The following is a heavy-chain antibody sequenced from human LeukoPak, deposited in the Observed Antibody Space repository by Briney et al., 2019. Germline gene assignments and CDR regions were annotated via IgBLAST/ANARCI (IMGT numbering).Heavy chain of an antibody. CDR3: AKATEAYCGGDCYSPDY. CDR2: ISGSGDST. J-gene: IGHJ4*02. Sequence: PGGSLRLSCAASGFTFSSYAMSWVRQAPGKGLEWVSAISGSGDSTFYADSVKGRFTISRDNSKNTLYLQMNSLRAEDTAVYYCAKATEAYCGGDCYSPDYWGQGTLVTVSS. V-gene: IGHV3-23*01. D-gene: IGHD2-21*02. CDR1: GFTFSSYA.